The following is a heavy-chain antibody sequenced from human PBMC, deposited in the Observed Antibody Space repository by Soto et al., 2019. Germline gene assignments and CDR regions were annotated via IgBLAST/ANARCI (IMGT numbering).Heavy chain of an antibody. J-gene: IGHJ6*02. CDR3: AREFADYGNYRYYYGIDV. V-gene: IGHV1-2*02. CDR1: GYTLSDYY. Sequence: ASVKVSCKASGYTLSDYYVHWVRQAPGEGPEWMGWINPNTGGTNYAQKFQGRVTMTRDTSISTAYMEVSRLRSDDTAVYYCAREFADYGNYRYYYGIDVWGQGTTVTVSS. D-gene: IGHD4-17*01. CDR2: INPNTGGT.